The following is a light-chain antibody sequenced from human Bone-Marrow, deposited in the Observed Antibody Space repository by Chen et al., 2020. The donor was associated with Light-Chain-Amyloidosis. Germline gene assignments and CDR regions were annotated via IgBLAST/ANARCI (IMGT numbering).Light chain of an antibody. CDR1: QTLSSNY. J-gene: IGKJ4*01. CDR3: QQYGTSPLT. Sequence: EIMLTQSPGTLSLSPGEGANLSCRASQTLSSNYLTWYQQKFGQAPRLLIYGSSSRATGIPDRFTGSGSGTDFTLTINRLEPEDFAMYYCQQYGTSPLTFGGGTKVEIK. CDR2: GSS. V-gene: IGKV3-20*01.